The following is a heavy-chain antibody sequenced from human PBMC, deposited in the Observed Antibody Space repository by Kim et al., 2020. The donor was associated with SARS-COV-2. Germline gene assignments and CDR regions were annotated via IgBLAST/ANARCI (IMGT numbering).Heavy chain of an antibody. CDR3: AKDTGDWQMGYFDY. V-gene: IGHV3-9*01. D-gene: IGHD2-21*02. Sequence: SAKCRFTISRDNAKNSLYLQMNRLRAEYTALYYCAKDTGDWQMGYFDYWGQGTLVTVSS. J-gene: IGHJ4*02.